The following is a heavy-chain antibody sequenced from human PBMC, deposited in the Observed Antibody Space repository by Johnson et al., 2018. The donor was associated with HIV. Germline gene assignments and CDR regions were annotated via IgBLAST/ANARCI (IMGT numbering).Heavy chain of an antibody. CDR2: VWSDGINK. J-gene: IGHJ3*02. D-gene: IGHD2-21*01. V-gene: IGHV3-30-3*01. CDR3: AKGPQGIATPDAFDI. CDR1: GFTFSSYA. Sequence: QVQLVESGGGVVQPGRSLRLSCAASGFTFSSYAMHWVRQAPGKGLEWVAVVWSDGINKYYADSVRGRFTISRDNSKNTLYLQMNSLRAEDTAVYYCAKGPQGIATPDAFDIWGQGTMVTVSS.